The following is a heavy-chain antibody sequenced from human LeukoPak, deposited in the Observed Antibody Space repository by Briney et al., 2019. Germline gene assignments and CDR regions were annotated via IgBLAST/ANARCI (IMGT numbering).Heavy chain of an antibody. V-gene: IGHV3-53*04. D-gene: IGHD6-13*01. CDR3: ARGDSSSWYGGEFDY. CDR2: IYSGGST. CDR1: GFTVSSNY. J-gene: IGHJ4*02. Sequence: GGSLRLSCAASGFTVSSNYMSWVRQAPGKGLEWVSVIYSGGSTYYADSVKGRFTISRHNSKNTLYLQMNSLRAEDTAVYYCARGDSSSWYGGEFDYWGQGTLVTVSS.